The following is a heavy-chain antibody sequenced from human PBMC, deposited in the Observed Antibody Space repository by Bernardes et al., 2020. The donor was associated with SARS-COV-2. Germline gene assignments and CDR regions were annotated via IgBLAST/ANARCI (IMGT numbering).Heavy chain of an antibody. D-gene: IGHD5-12*01. V-gene: IGHV1-2*02. CDR2: INPNSGGT. Sequence: ASLKVFCKASGYTFTGYYMHWVRQAPRQGLEWMGWINPNSGGTNYAQKFQGRVTMTRDTSLSTAYMELSRLRSDDTAVYYCARDPSISGYGLSIDIWGQGTMVTVSS. CDR1: GYTFTGYY. CDR3: ARDPSISGYGLSIDI. J-gene: IGHJ3*02.